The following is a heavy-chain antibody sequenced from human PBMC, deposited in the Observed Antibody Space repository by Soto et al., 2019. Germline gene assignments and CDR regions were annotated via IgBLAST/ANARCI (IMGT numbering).Heavy chain of an antibody. CDR1: GFRFREYW. Sequence: LRLSCAISGFRFREYWMSSVRQAPGKGLEWVANIKQDESDKYYVDSVKGRFTISRDNAKNALYLQMNSLRVEDTAVYYCAAYCYTMTCTHFHGYSWGQGTQVTVSS. CDR3: AAYCYTMTCTHFHGYS. CDR2: IKQDESDK. J-gene: IGHJ5*02. V-gene: IGHV3-7*03. D-gene: IGHD3-16*02.